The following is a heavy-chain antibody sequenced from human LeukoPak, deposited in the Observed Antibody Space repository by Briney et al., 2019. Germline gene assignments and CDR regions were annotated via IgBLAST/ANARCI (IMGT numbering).Heavy chain of an antibody. Sequence: ASVKVSCKASGYTFTSYDINWVRQATGQGLEWMGWMNPNSGSTGYAQKFQGRVTMTRNTSISTAYMELSSLRSEDTAVYYCARVDGSGSNRDYYYYGMDVWGQGTTITVSS. CDR3: ARVDGSGSNRDYYYYGMDV. J-gene: IGHJ6*02. V-gene: IGHV1-8*01. CDR2: MNPNSGST. CDR1: GYTFTSYD. D-gene: IGHD3-10*01.